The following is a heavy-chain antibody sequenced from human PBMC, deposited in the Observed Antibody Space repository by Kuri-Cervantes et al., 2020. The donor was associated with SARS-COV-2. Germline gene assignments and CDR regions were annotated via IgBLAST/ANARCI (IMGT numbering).Heavy chain of an antibody. D-gene: IGHD2-2*02. Sequence: SVKVSCKASGYTFTSYAISWVRQAPGQGLEWMGGIIPIFGTANYAQKFQGRVTITTDESTSTAYMELSSLRSEDTAVYYCARGGGVVVPAAIYLNWFDPWGQGTLVTVSS. J-gene: IGHJ5*02. CDR1: GYTFTSYA. CDR2: IIPIFGTA. V-gene: IGHV1-69*05. CDR3: ARGGGVVVPAAIYLNWFDP.